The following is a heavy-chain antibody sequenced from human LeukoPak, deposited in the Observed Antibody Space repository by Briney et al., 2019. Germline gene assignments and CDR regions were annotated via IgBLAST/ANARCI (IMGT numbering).Heavy chain of an antibody. CDR2: ISSNGGST. V-gene: IGHV3-64*01. J-gene: IGHJ4*02. CDR1: GFTFSSYA. CDR3: ARGYDSSGYYHFDY. D-gene: IGHD3-22*01. Sequence: GGSLRLSCASSGFTFSSYAMHWVRQAPGKGLEYVSAISSNGGSTYYANSVKGRFTISRDNSKNTLYLQMGSLRAEDMAVYYCARGYDSSGYYHFDYWGQGTLVTVYS.